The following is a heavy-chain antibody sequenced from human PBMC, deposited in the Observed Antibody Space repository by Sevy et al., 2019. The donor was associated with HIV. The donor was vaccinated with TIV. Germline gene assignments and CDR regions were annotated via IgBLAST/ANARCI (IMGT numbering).Heavy chain of an antibody. CDR2: ISGSGGST. J-gene: IGHJ6*02. Sequence: GGSLRLSCAVSGFTFSTSAMSWVRQAPGKGLEWVSSISGSGGSTYYADSVKGRFTISRDNSKNTVYLQMNGLRAEDSAVYYCARVPHPAATQTFYYFGMDVWGQGTTVTVSS. V-gene: IGHV3-23*01. CDR1: GFTFSTSA. D-gene: IGHD2-2*01. CDR3: ARVPHPAATQTFYYFGMDV.